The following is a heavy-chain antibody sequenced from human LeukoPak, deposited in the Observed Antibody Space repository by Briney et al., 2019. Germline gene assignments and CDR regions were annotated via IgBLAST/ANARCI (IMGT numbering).Heavy chain of an antibody. CDR3: ARGGRYSSGWSNYFDY. J-gene: IGHJ4*02. V-gene: IGHV3-30*04. Sequence: GGSLRLSCAASGFTFSSYAMHWVRQAPGKGLEWVAVISYDGSNKYYADSVKGRFTISRDNSKNTLYLQMNSLRAEDTAVYYCARGGRYSSGWSNYFDYWGQGTLVTVSP. CDR2: ISYDGSNK. D-gene: IGHD6-19*01. CDR1: GFTFSSYA.